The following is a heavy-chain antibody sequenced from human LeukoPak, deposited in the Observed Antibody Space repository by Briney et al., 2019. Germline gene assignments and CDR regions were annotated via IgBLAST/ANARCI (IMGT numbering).Heavy chain of an antibody. Sequence: SVKVSCKASGGTFSSYAISWVRQAPGQGLEWMGRIIPIFGTANYAQKFQGRVTITTDESTNTAYMELSSLRSEDTAVYYCATRELVQDYYYMDVWGKGTTVTVSS. CDR2: IIPIFGTA. D-gene: IGHD6-13*01. CDR1: GGTFSSYA. CDR3: ATRELVQDYYYMDV. V-gene: IGHV1-69*05. J-gene: IGHJ6*03.